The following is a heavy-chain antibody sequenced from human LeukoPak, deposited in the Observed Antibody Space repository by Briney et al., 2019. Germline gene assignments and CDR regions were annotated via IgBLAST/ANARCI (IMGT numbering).Heavy chain of an antibody. CDR2: ISGGGGSK. V-gene: IGHV3-23*01. CDR1: GFTFCSYA. Sequence: GSLRLSCAASGFTFCSYAMVWVRQAPGKGLVWVSAISGGGGSKYYAGSVKGRFTISRDNAKKTLYLQMNSLRAEDTGVYYCAKDAEYYFDYWGQGTLVTVSS. J-gene: IGHJ4*02. CDR3: AKDAEYYFDY.